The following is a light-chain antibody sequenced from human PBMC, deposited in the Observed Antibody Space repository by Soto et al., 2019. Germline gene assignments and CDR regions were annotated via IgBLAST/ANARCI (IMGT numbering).Light chain of an antibody. V-gene: IGKV3-11*01. J-gene: IGKJ1*01. Sequence: IVLTQSPATLSLSPGERATLSCRASQSAGSYLVWYQQKPGQAPRLLIYDASNRATGIPARFSGSGSGTDFTLTISSREPEDFAVYYCQQRRTFGQGTKVEIK. CDR1: QSAGSY. CDR2: DAS. CDR3: QQRRT.